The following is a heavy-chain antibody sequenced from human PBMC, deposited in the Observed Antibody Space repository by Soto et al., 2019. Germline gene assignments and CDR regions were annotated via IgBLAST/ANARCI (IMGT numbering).Heavy chain of an antibody. Sequence: GGSLRLSCAASGFTFDDYAVHWVRQAPGQVLEWMGWISAYNGNTNYAQKLQGRVTMTTDTSTSTAYMELRSLRSDDTAVYYCARDPVQYYDILTGYYSGNWFDPWGQGTLVTVSS. J-gene: IGHJ5*02. CDR3: ARDPVQYYDILTGYYSGNWFDP. CDR1: GFTFDDYA. D-gene: IGHD3-9*01. V-gene: IGHV1-18*01. CDR2: ISAYNGNT.